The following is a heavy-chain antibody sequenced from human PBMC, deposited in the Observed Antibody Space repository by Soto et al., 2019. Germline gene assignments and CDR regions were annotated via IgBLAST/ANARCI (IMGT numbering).Heavy chain of an antibody. Sequence: EVQLVGSGGGLVQPGGSLRLSCAASGFTFSSYSMNWVRQAPGKGLEWVSYISSSSSTIYYADSVKGRFTISRDNAKNSLYLQMNSLRDEDTAVYYCARDLGSMVRGVSNLLDYWGQGTLVTVSS. J-gene: IGHJ4*02. V-gene: IGHV3-48*02. CDR1: GFTFSSYS. CDR3: ARDLGSMVRGVSNLLDY. D-gene: IGHD3-10*01. CDR2: ISSSSSTI.